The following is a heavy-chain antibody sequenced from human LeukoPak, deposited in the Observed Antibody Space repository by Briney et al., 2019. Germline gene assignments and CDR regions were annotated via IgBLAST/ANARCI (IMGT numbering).Heavy chain of an antibody. Sequence: PGGSLRLSCAASGFTFSNYAMSWVRQAPGKGLEWVSAISGSGGSTYYPDSVKGRFTISRDNAKNTLYLQMNSLRAEDTAVYYCAKETYYDGSGAPLFDSWGQGTLVTVSS. V-gene: IGHV3-23*01. CDR1: GFTFSNYA. CDR2: ISGSGGST. CDR3: AKETYYDGSGAPLFDS. J-gene: IGHJ4*02. D-gene: IGHD3-22*01.